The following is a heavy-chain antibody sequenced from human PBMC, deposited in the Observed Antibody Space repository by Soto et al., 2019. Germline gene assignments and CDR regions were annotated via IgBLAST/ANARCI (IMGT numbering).Heavy chain of an antibody. V-gene: IGHV3-23*01. CDR1: VFTFSSYG. CDR3: VKRETYYYMDV. CDR2: ISGSGGST. D-gene: IGHD1-26*01. J-gene: IGHJ6*03. Sequence: GGSLRLSCAASVFTFSSYGMSWVRQAPGKGLEWVSAISGSGGSTYYADSVKGRFTVSRDNSKNTLYLQMNSLRAEDMAVYYCVKRETYYYMDVWGKGTTVTVSS.